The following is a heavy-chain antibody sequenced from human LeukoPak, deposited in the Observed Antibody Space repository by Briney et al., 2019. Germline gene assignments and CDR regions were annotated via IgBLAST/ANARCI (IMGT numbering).Heavy chain of an antibody. Sequence: ASVKVSCKASGYTFTGYYMHWVRQAPGQGLEWMGWINPNSGGTNYAQKFQGRVTMTRDTSISTAYMELSRLRSDGTAVYYCARESLEYYDGSGATFDYWGQGTLATVSS. V-gene: IGHV1-2*02. D-gene: IGHD3-22*01. CDR2: INPNSGGT. CDR1: GYTFTGYY. J-gene: IGHJ4*02. CDR3: ARESLEYYDGSGATFDY.